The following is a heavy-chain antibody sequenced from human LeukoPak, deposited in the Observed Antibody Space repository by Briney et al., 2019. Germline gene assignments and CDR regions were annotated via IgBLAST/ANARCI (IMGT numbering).Heavy chain of an antibody. CDR3: ARDQSGTYSADAYDI. D-gene: IGHD1-26*01. V-gene: IGHV1-46*01. J-gene: IGHJ3*02. Sequence: ASVKVSCKASGYTFTSHYMHWVRQAPGQGLEWMGLICPSGGSPSYAQNFQGRVTMTWDTSTSTVYMELSSLRSEDTAVYYCARDQSGTYSADAYDIWGQGTMVTVSS. CDR1: GYTFTSHY. CDR2: ICPSGGSP.